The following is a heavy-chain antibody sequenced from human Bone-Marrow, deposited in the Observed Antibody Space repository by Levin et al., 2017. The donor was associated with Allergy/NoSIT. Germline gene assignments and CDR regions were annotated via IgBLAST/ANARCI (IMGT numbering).Heavy chain of an antibody. D-gene: IGHD3-22*01. V-gene: IGHV3-21*01. CDR2: ISAGGNYI. CDR3: ASWAMYHYDRSAFDYFYYALDV. Sequence: GESLKISCAASGILFSSYDMNWVRQAPGKGLELVSSISAGGNYIYYADSVKGRCTISRDNAKNSLFLQMNSLRAEDTAVYYCASWAMYHYDRSAFDYFYYALDVWGQGTTVTVSS. J-gene: IGHJ6*02. CDR1: GILFSSYD.